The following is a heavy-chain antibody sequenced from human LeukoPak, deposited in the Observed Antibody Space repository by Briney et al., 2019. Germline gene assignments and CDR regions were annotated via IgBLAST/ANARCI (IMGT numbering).Heavy chain of an antibody. V-gene: IGHV3-53*01. Sequence: PGGSLRLSCAASGLTINTNYMNWVRQAPGRGLEWLSVIYPGGVTKYAESVKGRFTVSRDIAKNTVYLEMNDLRAEDTALYYCARYSDPDYGSGTGYYYYAMDVWGQGTTVTVSS. J-gene: IGHJ6*02. D-gene: IGHD3-10*01. CDR3: ARYSDPDYGSGTGYYYYAMDV. CDR2: IYPGGVT. CDR1: GLTINTNY.